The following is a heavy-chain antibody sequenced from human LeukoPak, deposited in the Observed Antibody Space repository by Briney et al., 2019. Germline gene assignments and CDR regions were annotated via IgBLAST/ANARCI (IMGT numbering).Heavy chain of an antibody. CDR1: GFTFSSYW. D-gene: IGHD5-12*01. CDR2: IKQDGSEK. J-gene: IGHJ4*02. CDR3: ARIVATYYFDY. Sequence: PGGSLRLSCAASGFTFSSYWMSWVRQAPGKGLEWVANIKQDGSEKYYVDSVKGRFTISRDNAKNSLYLQMNSLRAEDTTVYYCARIVATYYFDYWGQGTLVTVSS. V-gene: IGHV3-7*01.